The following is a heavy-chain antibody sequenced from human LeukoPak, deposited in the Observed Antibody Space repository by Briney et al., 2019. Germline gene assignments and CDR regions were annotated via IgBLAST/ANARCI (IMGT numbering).Heavy chain of an antibody. CDR1: GGSISSYY. Sequence: PSETLSLTCTVSGGSISSYYWSWLRQPAGKGLEWIGRIYTSGSTNYNPSLKSRVTMSVDTSKSQFSLKLSSVTAADTAVYYCARGYDTGAFDIWGQGTMVTVSS. V-gene: IGHV4-4*07. D-gene: IGHD3-3*01. CDR2: IYTSGST. CDR3: ARGYDTGAFDI. J-gene: IGHJ3*02.